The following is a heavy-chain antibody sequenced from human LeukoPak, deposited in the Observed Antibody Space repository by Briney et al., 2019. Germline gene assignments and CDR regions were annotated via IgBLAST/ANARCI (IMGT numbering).Heavy chain of an antibody. Sequence: GGSLRLSCAASGFTFSGYTMNWVRQAPGKGLEWVSSIAGSSGYISYADSVKGRFTISRDNAKKSLYLQMTSLTAEDTAVYYCARDRGAYCGGDCYLGFDYWGRGTLVTVSS. J-gene: IGHJ4*01. CDR2: IAGSSGYI. V-gene: IGHV3-21*01. CDR3: ARDRGAYCGGDCYLGFDY. D-gene: IGHD2-21*02. CDR1: GFTFSGYT.